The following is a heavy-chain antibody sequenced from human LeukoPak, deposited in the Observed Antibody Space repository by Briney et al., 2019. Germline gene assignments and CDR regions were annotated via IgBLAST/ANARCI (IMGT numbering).Heavy chain of an antibody. D-gene: IGHD5-18*01. V-gene: IGHV3-43*02. CDR2: ISGDGGST. CDR3: AKDRADVDTAMEPYYYYYYGMDV. Sequence: GGSLRLSCAASGFTFDDYAMHWVRQAPGKGLKWVSLISGDGGSTYYADSVKGRFTISRDNSKNSLYLQMNSLRTEDTALYYCAKDRADVDTAMEPYYYYYYGMDVWGQGTTVTVSS. J-gene: IGHJ6*02. CDR1: GFTFDDYA.